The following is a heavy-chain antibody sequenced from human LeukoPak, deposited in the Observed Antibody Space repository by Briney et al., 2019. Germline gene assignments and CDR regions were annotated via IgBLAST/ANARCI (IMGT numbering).Heavy chain of an antibody. Sequence: SVKVSCKASGGTFSSYAISWVRQAPGQGLEWMGGIIPIFGTANYAQKFQGRVTITADKSTSTAYMELSSLRSEDTAVYYCVRGYSYTDAFDIWGQGTMVTVSS. J-gene: IGHJ3*02. CDR1: GGTFSSYA. CDR2: IIPIFGTA. D-gene: IGHD5-18*01. V-gene: IGHV1-69*06. CDR3: VRGYSYTDAFDI.